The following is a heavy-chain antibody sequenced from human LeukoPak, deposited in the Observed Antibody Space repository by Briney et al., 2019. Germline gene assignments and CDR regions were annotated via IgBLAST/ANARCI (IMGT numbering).Heavy chain of an antibody. V-gene: IGHV3-43*02. CDR3: AKAAYYYDSSGYYDY. Sequence: GGSLRLSCAASGFTFDDYAMHWVRHAPGKGLEWVSLISGDGGSTYYADSVKGRFTISRDNSKNSLYLQMNSLRTEDTALYYCAKAAYYYDSSGYYDYWGQGTLVTISS. CDR2: ISGDGGST. CDR1: GFTFDDYA. J-gene: IGHJ4*02. D-gene: IGHD3-22*01.